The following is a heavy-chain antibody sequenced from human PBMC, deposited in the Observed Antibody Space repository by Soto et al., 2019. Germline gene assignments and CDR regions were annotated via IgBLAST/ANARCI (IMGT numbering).Heavy chain of an antibody. CDR1: GFTFSSYS. CDR3: PRDQPVYSYGYGLGY. D-gene: IGHD5-18*01. CDR2: ISSSSSYI. J-gene: IGHJ4*02. Sequence: EVQLVESGGGLVKPGGSLRLSCAASGFTFSSYSMNWVRQAPGKGLEWVSSISSSSSYIYYADSVKGRFTISRDNAKNSLYLQMNSLRAEDTAVYYCPRDQPVYSYGYGLGYWGQGTLVTVSS. V-gene: IGHV3-21*01.